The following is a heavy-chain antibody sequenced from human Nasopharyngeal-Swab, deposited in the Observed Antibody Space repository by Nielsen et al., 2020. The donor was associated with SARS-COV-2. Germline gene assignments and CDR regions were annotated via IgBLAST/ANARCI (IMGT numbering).Heavy chain of an antibody. CDR3: ATAPGYYDSSGASKKLGFGWFDP. Sequence: ASVKVSCKVSGYTLTELSMHWVRQAPGKGLEWMGGFDPEDGGTIYAQKFQGRVTMTEDTSTDTAYMELSSLRSEDTAVYYCATAPGYYDSSGASKKLGFGWFDPWGQGTLVTVSS. CDR2: FDPEDGGT. V-gene: IGHV1-24*01. J-gene: IGHJ5*02. D-gene: IGHD3-22*01. CDR1: GYTLTELS.